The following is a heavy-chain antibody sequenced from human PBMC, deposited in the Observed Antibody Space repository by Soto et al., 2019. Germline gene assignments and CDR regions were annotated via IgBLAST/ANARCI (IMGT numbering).Heavy chain of an antibody. CDR2: ISGSGGGT. D-gene: IGHD2-15*01. CDR3: AKDAGYCSGGNCYSYHDAFDI. CDR1: GFPFSSYA. V-gene: IGHV3-23*01. J-gene: IGHJ3*02. Sequence: EVQLLESGGGLVQPGGSLRLSCAASGFPFSSYAMTWVRKAPGRGLEWVSAISGSGGGTYYADSVKGRFTISRDNSKNTLYLQLNSLRAEDTAVYYCAKDAGYCSGGNCYSYHDAFDIWGQGTLVTVSS.